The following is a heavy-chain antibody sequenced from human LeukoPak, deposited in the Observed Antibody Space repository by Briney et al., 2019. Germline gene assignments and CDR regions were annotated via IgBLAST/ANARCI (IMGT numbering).Heavy chain of an antibody. Sequence: GGSLRLSCAASGFTSSAYDMHWVRQITGGGLEWVSTSGTVGDTFYSDSVKGRFTISRENAKNSVHLQMNSLRVEDSAIYFCVRAAMPYIINGRRFDYWGQGTLVTVSS. CDR3: VRAAMPYIINGRRFDY. V-gene: IGHV3-13*04. CDR2: SGTVGDT. J-gene: IGHJ4*02. CDR1: GFTSSAYD. D-gene: IGHD2-2*01.